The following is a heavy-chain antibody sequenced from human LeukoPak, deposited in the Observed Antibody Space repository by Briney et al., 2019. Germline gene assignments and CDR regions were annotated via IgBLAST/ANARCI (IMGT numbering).Heavy chain of an antibody. Sequence: SETLSLTCTVSGSSINVYYWSWIRQSPGKGLEWIAYISYSGSTNYNPSLKSRVTISVDTSKNQFSLKLSSVTAADTAVYYCARGSAPDYWGQGTLVTVSS. V-gene: IGHV4-59*01. CDR2: ISYSGST. CDR3: ARGSAPDY. CDR1: GSSINVYY. J-gene: IGHJ4*02.